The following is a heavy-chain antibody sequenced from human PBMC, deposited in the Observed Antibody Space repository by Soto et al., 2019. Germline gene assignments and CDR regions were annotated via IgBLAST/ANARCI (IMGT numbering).Heavy chain of an antibody. CDR1: GGSISSYY. J-gene: IGHJ6*02. V-gene: IGHV4-59*01. D-gene: IGHD1-20*01. CDR3: ARYKSNYYYGMDV. Sequence: PSETLSLTCTVSGGSISSYYWSWIRQPPGKGLEWIGYIYYSGITNYNPSPKSRVTISVDTSKNQFSLKLSSVTAADTAVYYCARYKSNYYYGMDVWGQETTVTVSS. CDR2: IYYSGIT.